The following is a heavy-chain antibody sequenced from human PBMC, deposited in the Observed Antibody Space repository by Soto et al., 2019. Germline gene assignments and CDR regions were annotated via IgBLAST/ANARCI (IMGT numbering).Heavy chain of an antibody. CDR1: GYTFTSYA. CDR3: AREGEYSCGWYSYSYGMDV. V-gene: IGHV1-3*01. D-gene: IGHD6-19*01. CDR2: INAGNGNT. Sequence: GASVKVSCKASGYTFTSYAMHWVRQAPGQRLEWMGWINAGNGNTKYSQKFQGRVTITRDTSASTAYMELSSLRSEDTAVYYCAREGEYSCGWYSYSYGMDVWGPGTMVTVSS. J-gene: IGHJ6*02.